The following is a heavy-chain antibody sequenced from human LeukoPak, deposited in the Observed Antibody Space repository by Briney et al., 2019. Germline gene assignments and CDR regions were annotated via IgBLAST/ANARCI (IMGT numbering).Heavy chain of an antibody. D-gene: IGHD2-2*01. CDR3: ARVGRPPGYCSSTSCYLYYYYMDV. J-gene: IGHJ6*03. CDR1: GYTFTGYY. V-gene: IGHV1-2*02. CDR2: INPNSGGT. Sequence: ASVKVSCKASGYTFTGYYMHWVRQAPGQGLEWMGWINPNSGGTNYAQKFQGRVTMTRDTSISTAYMELSRLRSDDTAVYYCARVGRPPGYCSSTSCYLYYYYMDVWGKGTTVTVSS.